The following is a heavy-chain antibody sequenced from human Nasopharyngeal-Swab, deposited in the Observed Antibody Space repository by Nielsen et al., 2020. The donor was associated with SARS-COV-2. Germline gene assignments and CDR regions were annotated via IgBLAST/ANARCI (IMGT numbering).Heavy chain of an antibody. J-gene: IGHJ4*02. CDR1: VFTFRIDS. Sequence: GESLKISCAASVFTFRIDSMSWVRQAPGKGLEWVSTISNSGSSTYYADSVKGRFTISRDNSENMLYLQMNSLRADDTAVYYCARDWATGINYWGQGTLVTVSS. CDR3: ARDWATGINY. V-gene: IGHV3-23*01. CDR2: ISNSGSST. D-gene: IGHD6-13*01.